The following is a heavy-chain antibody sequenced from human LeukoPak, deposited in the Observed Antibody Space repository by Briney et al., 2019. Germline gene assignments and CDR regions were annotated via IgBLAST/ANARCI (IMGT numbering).Heavy chain of an antibody. CDR1: GFTFSSYW. D-gene: IGHD3-22*01. Sequence: GGSLRLSCAASGFTFSSYWMSWVRQAPGKGLEWVANIKHDGSEKYYVDSVKGRFTISRDNAKNSLYLQMNSLRAEDTAVYYCARALVGYYDSSGYYAYAFDIWGQGTMVTVSS. J-gene: IGHJ3*02. CDR2: IKHDGSEK. CDR3: ARALVGYYDSSGYYAYAFDI. V-gene: IGHV3-7*01.